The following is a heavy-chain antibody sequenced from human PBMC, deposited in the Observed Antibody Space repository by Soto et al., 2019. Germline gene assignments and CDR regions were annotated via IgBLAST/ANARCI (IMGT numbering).Heavy chain of an antibody. CDR2: ISSSSSYT. J-gene: IGHJ6*02. CDR3: ARVMGFTMVRGVTVYYYYGMDV. D-gene: IGHD3-10*01. Sequence: QVQLVESGGGLVKPGGSLRLSCAASGFTFSDYYMSWIRQAPGKGLEWVSYISSSSSYTNYADSVKGRFTISRDNAKNSLYLQMNSLRAEDTAVYYCARVMGFTMVRGVTVYYYYGMDVWGQGTTVTVSS. CDR1: GFTFSDYY. V-gene: IGHV3-11*05.